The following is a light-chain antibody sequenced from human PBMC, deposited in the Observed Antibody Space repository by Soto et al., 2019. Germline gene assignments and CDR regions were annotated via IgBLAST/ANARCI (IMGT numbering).Light chain of an antibody. V-gene: IGKV1-9*01. CDR3: QQINGYLKYT. CDR1: QAIGSY. J-gene: IGKJ2*01. Sequence: DIQLTQSPSFLSASVGDTVTITCRASQAIGSYLAWYQQRPGKAPKVLIYKASTLQSGVPSRFIGSRSGTEFTLTISSLQADDFASYHCQQINGYLKYTFGQGTKLEMK. CDR2: KAS.